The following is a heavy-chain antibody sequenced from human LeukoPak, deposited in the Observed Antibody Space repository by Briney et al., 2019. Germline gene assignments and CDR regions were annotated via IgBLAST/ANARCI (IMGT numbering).Heavy chain of an antibody. CDR2: ISYDGSNK. J-gene: IGHJ6*03. D-gene: IGHD6-13*01. V-gene: IGHV3-30*03. Sequence: GGSLRLSCAASGFTFSSYGMHSVRQAPGKGLGWVAVISYDGSNKYYADSVKGRFTISRDNSKNTLYLQMNSLRAEDTAVYYCARDRYSSSWPNYYYYYMDVWGKGTTVTVSS. CDR3: ARDRYSSSWPNYYYYYMDV. CDR1: GFTFSSYG.